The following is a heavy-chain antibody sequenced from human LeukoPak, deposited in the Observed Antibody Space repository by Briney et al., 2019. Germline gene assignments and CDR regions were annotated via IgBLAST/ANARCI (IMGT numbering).Heavy chain of an antibody. J-gene: IGHJ4*02. D-gene: IGHD3-3*02. V-gene: IGHV4-28*01. CDR1: GYSLSSNHW. CDR3: ARIGPILGAAWVDY. CDR2: IFYAGST. Sequence: SETLSLTCAVSGYSLSSNHWWGWIRQPPGKGLEWIGYIFYAGSTYYNPSLKSRVTMSVDTSKNQFSLRLSSVTAVDTAVYYCARIGPILGAAWVDYWGQGTLVSVSS.